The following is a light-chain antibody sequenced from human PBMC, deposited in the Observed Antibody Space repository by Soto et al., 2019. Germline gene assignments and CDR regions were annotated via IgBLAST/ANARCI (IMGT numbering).Light chain of an antibody. CDR2: EVS. CDR1: SSDVGGYNY. V-gene: IGLV2-8*01. J-gene: IGLJ1*01. CDR3: SSYAGSNKRLYV. Sequence: QSVLTQPPSASGSPGQSVTISCTGTSSDVGGYNYVSWYQQHPGKAPKLMIYEVSKRPSGVPERFSGSKSGNTASLTVSGLQAEDEAVYYCSSYAGSNKRLYVLGNGTKVTVL.